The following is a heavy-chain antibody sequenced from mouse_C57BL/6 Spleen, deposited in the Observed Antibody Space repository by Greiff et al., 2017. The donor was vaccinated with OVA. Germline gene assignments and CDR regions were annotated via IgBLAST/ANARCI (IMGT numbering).Heavy chain of an antibody. V-gene: IGHV1-22*01. CDR3: ARTEYISNYFWFAY. J-gene: IGHJ3*01. D-gene: IGHD2-5*01. CDR2: INPNNGGT. CDR1: GYTFTDYN. Sequence: EVQLQQSGPELVKPGASVKMSCKASGYTFTDYNMHWVKQSHGKSLEWIGYINPNNGGTSYNQKFKGKATLTVNKSSSTAYMELRSLTSEDSAVYYCARTEYISNYFWFAYWGQGTLVTVSA.